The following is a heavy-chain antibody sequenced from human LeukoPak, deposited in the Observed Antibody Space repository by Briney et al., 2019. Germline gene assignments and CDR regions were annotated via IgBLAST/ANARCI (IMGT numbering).Heavy chain of an antibody. Sequence: PGGSLRLSCAASGFTFDDYGMSWVRQAPGKGLGWVSGINWNGGSTGYADSVKGRFTISRDNARNSLYLQMNSLRAEDTALYHCARDLSTTGTTGAFDIWGQGTMVTVSS. CDR1: GFTFDDYG. CDR2: INWNGGST. V-gene: IGHV3-20*01. J-gene: IGHJ3*02. CDR3: ARDLSTTGTTGAFDI. D-gene: IGHD1-1*01.